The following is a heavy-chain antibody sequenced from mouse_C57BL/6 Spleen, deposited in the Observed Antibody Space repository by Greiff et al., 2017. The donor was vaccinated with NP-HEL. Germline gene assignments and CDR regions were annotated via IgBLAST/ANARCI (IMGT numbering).Heavy chain of an antibody. J-gene: IGHJ4*01. CDR1: GYTFTDYY. D-gene: IGHD1-1*01. CDR2: IYPGSGNT. Sequence: VQLQQSGAELVRPGASVKLSCKASGYTFTDYYINWVKQRPGQGLEWIARIYPGSGNTYYNEKFKGKATLTAETSSSTAYMQLSSLTSEDSAVYFCASFYYYGSSYPLYAMDYWGKGTSVTVSS. V-gene: IGHV1-76*01. CDR3: ASFYYYGSSYPLYAMDY.